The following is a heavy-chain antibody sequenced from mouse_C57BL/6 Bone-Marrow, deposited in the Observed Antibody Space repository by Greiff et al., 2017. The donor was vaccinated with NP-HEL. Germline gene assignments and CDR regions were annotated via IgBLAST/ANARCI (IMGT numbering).Heavy chain of an antibody. CDR3: ASGGDLLLRLKYFDV. CDR1: GYAFSSSW. J-gene: IGHJ1*03. D-gene: IGHD1-1*01. V-gene: IGHV1-82*01. Sequence: QVQLQQSGPELVKPGASVKISCKASGYAFSSSWMNWVKQRPGKGLEWIGRIYPGDGDTNYNGKFKGKATLTADKSSSTAYMQLSSLTSEDSAVYFCASGGDLLLRLKYFDVWGTGTTVTVSS. CDR2: IYPGDGDT.